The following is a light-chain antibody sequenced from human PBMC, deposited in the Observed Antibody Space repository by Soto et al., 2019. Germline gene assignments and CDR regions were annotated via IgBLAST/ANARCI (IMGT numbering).Light chain of an antibody. CDR2: EVS. J-gene: IGLJ2*01. CDR1: SSDIGGYKY. Sequence: QSVLTQPPSASGSPGQSVTISCTGTSSDIGGYKYVSWYQHHPGKAPKLMIYEVSKRPSGVPDRFSGSKSGTSASLAISGLQSDDEADYYCATWDDSLNGVVFGGGTKLTVL. V-gene: IGLV2-8*01. CDR3: ATWDDSLNGVV.